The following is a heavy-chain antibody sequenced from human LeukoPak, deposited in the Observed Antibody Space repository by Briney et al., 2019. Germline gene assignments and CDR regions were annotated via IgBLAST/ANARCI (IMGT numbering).Heavy chain of an antibody. D-gene: IGHD2-2*01. CDR2: TYYRSTWYN. J-gene: IGHJ5*02. CDR1: GDSVSSNSVS. Sequence: SQTLSLTCAVSGDSVSSNSVSWDWLRQSPSRGREWLGRTYYRSTWYNDYAVSVRGRITVNPDTSKNQFSLHLNSVTPEYTAVYYCARRLTQYDCFDPWGQGILVTVSS. CDR3: ARRLTQYDCFDP. V-gene: IGHV6-1*01.